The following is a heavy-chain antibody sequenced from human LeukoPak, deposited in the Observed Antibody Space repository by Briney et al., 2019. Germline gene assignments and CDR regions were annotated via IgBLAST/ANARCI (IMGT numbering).Heavy chain of an antibody. Sequence: GGSLRLSCAASGLTFSTYEMVWVRQAPGKGLEWVATISPDGSNKYFADSVKGRFTISRDNPKNTFYLQMNSLRPDDTAVYYCARNYEGLFWGQGTMVTVSS. J-gene: IGHJ3*01. D-gene: IGHD1-7*01. CDR2: ISPDGSNK. CDR3: ARNYEGLF. V-gene: IGHV3-30*04. CDR1: GLTFSTYE.